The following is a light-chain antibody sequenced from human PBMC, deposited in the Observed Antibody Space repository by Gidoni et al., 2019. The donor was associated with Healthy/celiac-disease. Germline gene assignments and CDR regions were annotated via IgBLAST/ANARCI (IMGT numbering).Light chain of an antibody. J-gene: IGLJ1*01. CDR3: QVWDSSSDHYV. CDR2: DDS. V-gene: IGLV3-21*03. CDR1: NIGSKN. Sequence: SYVLTQPPSVSVAPGKTARITCGGNNIGSKNVHWYQQKPGQAPVMVVYDDSDRPPGIPERFSGSNSGNTATLTISRVEAGDEADYYCQVWDSSSDHYVFGIGTKVTVL.